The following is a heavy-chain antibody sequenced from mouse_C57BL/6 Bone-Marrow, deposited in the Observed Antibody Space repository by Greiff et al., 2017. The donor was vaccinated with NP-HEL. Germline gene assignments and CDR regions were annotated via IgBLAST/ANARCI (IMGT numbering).Heavy chain of an antibody. J-gene: IGHJ2*01. CDR3: ARHESTTVVAPYYFDY. CDR2: ISGGGGNT. CDR1: GFTFSSYT. V-gene: IGHV5-9*01. D-gene: IGHD1-1*01. Sequence: DVHLVESGGGLVKPGGSLKLSCAASGFTFSSYTMSWVRQTPEKRLEWVATISGGGGNTYYPDSVKGRFTISRDNAKNTLYLQMSSLRSEDTALYYCARHESTTVVAPYYFDYWGQGTTLTVSS.